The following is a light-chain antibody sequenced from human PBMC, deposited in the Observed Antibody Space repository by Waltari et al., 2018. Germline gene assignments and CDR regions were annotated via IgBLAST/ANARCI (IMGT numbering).Light chain of an antibody. Sequence: EIVMTQTPLSLPVTPGEPASISCRSSQSLLHSNGNTYLYWYLQKPGQPPRLLIYRVSNRFSGVPDRFSGSVSGTDFTLKISRVEAEDVGVYYCMQALQTPLTFGGGTKVEIK. CDR3: MQALQTPLT. J-gene: IGKJ4*01. V-gene: IGKV2-29*02. CDR1: QSLLHSNGNTY. CDR2: RVS.